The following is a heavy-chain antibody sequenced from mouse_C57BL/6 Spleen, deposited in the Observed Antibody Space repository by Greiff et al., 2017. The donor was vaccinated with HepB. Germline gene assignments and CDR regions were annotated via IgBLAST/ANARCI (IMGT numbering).Heavy chain of an antibody. CDR1: GFTFSSYA. J-gene: IGHJ2*01. CDR2: ISGGGSYT. V-gene: IGHV5-4*01. CDR3: GREGLGDY. Sequence: EVHLVESGGGLVKPGGSLKLSCAASGFTFSSYAMSWVRQTPEKRLEWVATISGGGSYTYYPDNVKGRITITRDNAKNNLYLQLSHLKSEDTAMYYWGREGLGDYWGQGTTLTVSS.